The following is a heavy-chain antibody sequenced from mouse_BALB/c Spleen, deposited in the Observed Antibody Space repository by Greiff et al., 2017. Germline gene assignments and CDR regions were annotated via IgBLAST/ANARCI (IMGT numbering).Heavy chain of an antibody. J-gene: IGHJ1*01. CDR3: ARSYYYGSSSRYFDV. CDR2: ISTYYGDA. D-gene: IGHD1-1*01. CDR1: GYTFTDYA. Sequence: QVQLQQSGAELVRPGVSVKISCKGSGYTFTDYAMHWVKQSHAKSLEWIGVISTYYGDASYNQKFKGKATMTVDKSSSTAYMELARLTSEDSAIYYCARSYYYGSSSRYFDVWGAGTTVTVSS. V-gene: IGHV1S137*01.